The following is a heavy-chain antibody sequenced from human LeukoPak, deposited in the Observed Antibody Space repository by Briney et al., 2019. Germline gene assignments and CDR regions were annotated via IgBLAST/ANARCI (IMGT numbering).Heavy chain of an antibody. D-gene: IGHD2-21*02. CDR2: INSDGSST. J-gene: IGHJ4*02. CDR3: ARVGPPSYCGGDCYSEAGY. Sequence: GGSLRLSCAASGFTFSSYWMHWVRQAPGKGLVWVSRINSDGSSTSYADSVKGRFTISRDNAKNSLYLQMNSLRAEDTAVYYCARVGPPSYCGGDCYSEAGYWGQGTLVTVSS. CDR1: GFTFSSYW. V-gene: IGHV3-74*01.